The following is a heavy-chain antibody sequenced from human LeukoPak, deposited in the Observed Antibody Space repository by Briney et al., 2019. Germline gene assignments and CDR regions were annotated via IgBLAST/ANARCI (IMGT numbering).Heavy chain of an antibody. CDR1: GFTFSSYA. CDR2: ISGSGGST. V-gene: IGHV3-23*01. Sequence: GGSLRLSCAASGFTFSSYAMSWVRQAPGKGLEWVSAISGSGGSTYYADSVKGRFTISRDNSKYTLYLQMNSLRAEDTAVYYCAKGPRYSGSYPPDYWGQGTLVTVSS. J-gene: IGHJ4*02. D-gene: IGHD1-26*01. CDR3: AKGPRYSGSYPPDY.